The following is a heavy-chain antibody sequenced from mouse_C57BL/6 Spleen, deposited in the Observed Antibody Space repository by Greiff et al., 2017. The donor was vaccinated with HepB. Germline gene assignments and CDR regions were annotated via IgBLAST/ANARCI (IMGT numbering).Heavy chain of an antibody. CDR2: INPNNGGT. CDR1: GYTFTDYY. Sequence: EVQLQQSGPELVKPGASVKISCKASGYTFTDYYMNWVKQSHGKSLEWIGDINPNNGGTSYNQKFKGKATLTVDKSSSTAYMELRSLTSEDSAVYYCARDVGYPDYWGQGTTLTVSS. CDR3: ARDVGYPDY. D-gene: IGHD2-3*01. V-gene: IGHV1-26*01. J-gene: IGHJ2*01.